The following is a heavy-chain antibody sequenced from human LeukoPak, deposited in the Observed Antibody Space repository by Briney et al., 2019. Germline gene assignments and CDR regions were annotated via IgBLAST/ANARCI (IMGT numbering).Heavy chain of an antibody. CDR2: ISRSGSYI. CDR1: GFTFSSYN. CDR3: ARDCGSHDAFDI. J-gene: IGHJ3*02. D-gene: IGHD1-26*01. Sequence: GGSLRLSCAASGFTFSSYNMNWVRQAPGKGLEWVSSISRSGSYIYYADSVKGRFTISRDNAKNSLFLQMNSLRAEDTAVFYCARDCGSHDAFDIWGQGPMVTVSS. V-gene: IGHV3-21*01.